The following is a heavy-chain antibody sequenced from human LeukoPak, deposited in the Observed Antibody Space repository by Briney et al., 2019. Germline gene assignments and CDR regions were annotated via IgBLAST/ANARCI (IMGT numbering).Heavy chain of an antibody. V-gene: IGHV3-64D*06. CDR2: ISGNGGST. CDR3: VKEHCSSTSCFYFDY. Sequence: GGSLRVFCSASGFTFSNFGMHWVRQAPGKGLEYVSAISGNGGSTHYADSVKGRFTISRDNSKNTLYLQMTSLKAEDTAVYYCVKEHCSSTSCFYFDYWGQGTPVTLSS. D-gene: IGHD2-2*01. CDR1: GFTFSNFG. J-gene: IGHJ4*02.